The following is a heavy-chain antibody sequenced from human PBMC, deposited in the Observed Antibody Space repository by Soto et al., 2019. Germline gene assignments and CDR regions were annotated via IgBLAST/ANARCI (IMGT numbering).Heavy chain of an antibody. CDR1: GGSISSPNC. D-gene: IGHD5-12*01. J-gene: IGHJ3*02. CDR2: INHSGST. Sequence: QVQLQESGPGLVKPSGTLSLTCAVSGGSISSPNCWSWVRQPPGKGLEWIGEINHSGSTNYNPSLEHLVTISVDNSTNHLSLNLRSVTAADTAVYYCARGRIFSGYDPNAFDIWGQGTMVTVSS. CDR3: ARGRIFSGYDPNAFDI. V-gene: IGHV4-4*02.